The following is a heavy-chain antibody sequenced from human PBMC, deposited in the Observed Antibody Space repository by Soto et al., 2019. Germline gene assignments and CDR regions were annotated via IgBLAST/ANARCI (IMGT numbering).Heavy chain of an antibody. V-gene: IGHV4-59*01. CDR3: ARDPRPAAADYYYYGMDV. J-gene: IGHJ6*02. D-gene: IGHD6-13*01. CDR2: IYYSGST. Sequence: SDTLSLTCTLPGDSIRSYYWSWIRQPPGKGLEWIGYIYYSGSTNYNPSLKSRVTISVDTSKNQFSLKLSSVTAADTAVYYCARDPRPAAADYYYYGMDVWGQGTTVT. CDR1: GDSIRSYY.